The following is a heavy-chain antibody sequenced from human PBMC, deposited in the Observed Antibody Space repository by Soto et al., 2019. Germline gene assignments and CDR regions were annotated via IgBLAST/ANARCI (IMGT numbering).Heavy chain of an antibody. V-gene: IGHV3-33*01. CDR2: IWYDGSNK. J-gene: IGHJ5*02. D-gene: IGHD3-3*01. CDR3: ARDEQEEGYYDFWSGLPS. Sequence: QVQLVESGGGVVQPGRSLRLSCAASGFTFSSYGMHWVRQAPGKGLEWVAVIWYDGSNKYYADSVKGRFTISRDNSKNTLYLQMNSLRDEDTAVYYCARDEQEEGYYDFWSGLPSWGQGTLVTVTS. CDR1: GFTFSSYG.